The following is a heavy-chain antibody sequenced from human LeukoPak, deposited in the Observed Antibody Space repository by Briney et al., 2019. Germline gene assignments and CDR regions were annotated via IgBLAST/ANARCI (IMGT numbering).Heavy chain of an antibody. CDR3: AKEDRYYDYVWGSTDAFDI. V-gene: IGHV3-23*01. CDR2: LRGSGGST. Sequence: RTGGSLRLSCAASGFTFSSFAMSWVPQAPGKGLVGGSALRGSGGSTYYADSVKGRFTISRDNSKNTLYLQMNSLRAEDTAVYYCAKEDRYYDYVWGSTDAFDIWGQGTMVTVS. J-gene: IGHJ3*02. CDR1: GFTFSSFA. D-gene: IGHD3-16*01.